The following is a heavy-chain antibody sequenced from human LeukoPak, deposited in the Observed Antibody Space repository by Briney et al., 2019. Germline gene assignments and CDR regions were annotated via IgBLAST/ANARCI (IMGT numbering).Heavy chain of an antibody. Sequence: SETLSLTCTVSGGSIRSSYYYWGWIRQPPGKGLEWIGSIYDSGSTYYNPSLKSRVTISVDTSKNQFSLKLNSVTAADTAVYYCAKDLGDLNIVVVTAGTDYWGQGTLVTVSS. D-gene: IGHD2-21*02. CDR3: AKDLGDLNIVVVTAGTDY. CDR1: GGSIRSSYYY. V-gene: IGHV4-39*02. CDR2: IYDSGST. J-gene: IGHJ4*02.